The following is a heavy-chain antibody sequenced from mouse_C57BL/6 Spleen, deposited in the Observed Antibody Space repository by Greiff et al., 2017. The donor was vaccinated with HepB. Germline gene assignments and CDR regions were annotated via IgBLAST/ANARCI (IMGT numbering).Heavy chain of an antibody. CDR2: IHPNSGST. CDR1: GYTFTSYW. D-gene: IGHD1-1*01. V-gene: IGHV1-64*01. CDR3: ARTTVVDWYFGV. Sequence: QVQLKQPGAELVKPGASVKLSCKASGYTFTSYWMHWVKQRPGQGLEWIGMIHPNSGSTNYNEKFKSKATLTVVKSSSTAYMRLISLTSEDSAVYYCARTTVVDWYFGVWGTGTTVTVSS. J-gene: IGHJ1*03.